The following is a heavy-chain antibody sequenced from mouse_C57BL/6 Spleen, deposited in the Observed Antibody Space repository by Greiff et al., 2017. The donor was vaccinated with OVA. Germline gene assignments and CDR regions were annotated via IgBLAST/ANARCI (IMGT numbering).Heavy chain of an antibody. CDR3: ARVDYDYEGYFDY. D-gene: IGHD2-4*01. CDR1: GYTFTSYW. J-gene: IGHJ2*01. V-gene: IGHV1-53*01. CDR2: INTSNGGT. Sequence: QVQLQQPGTELVKPGASVKLSCKASGYTFTSYWMHWVKQRPGQGLEWIGNINTSNGGTNYNEKFKSKATLTVDKSSSTAYMQLSSLTSEDSAVYYCARVDYDYEGYFDYWGQGTTLTVSS.